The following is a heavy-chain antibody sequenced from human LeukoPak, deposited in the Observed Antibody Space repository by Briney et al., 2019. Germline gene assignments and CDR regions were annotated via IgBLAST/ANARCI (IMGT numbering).Heavy chain of an antibody. J-gene: IGHJ5*02. CDR1: GFSFSNYW. D-gene: IGHD2-2*01. CDR2: MKQDEGKT. CDR3: ARDASLYCSGNDCYWAFDR. Sequence: PGGSLRLSCVASGFSFSNYWMSWVRQAPGKGLEWVANMKQDEGKTYYVDSVKGRFTISRDNAKNSLYLQINSLRAEDTAVYYCARDASLYCSGNDCYWAFDRWGQGTLVTVSS. V-gene: IGHV3-7*01.